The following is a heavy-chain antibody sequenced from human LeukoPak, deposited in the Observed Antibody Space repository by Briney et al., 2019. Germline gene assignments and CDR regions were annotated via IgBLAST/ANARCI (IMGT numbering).Heavy chain of an antibody. Sequence: GESLKISCQGSGYSFTSYWIGWVRQMPGKGLEWMGIIYPGDSDTRYSPSFQGQVTISADKSISTAYLQWSSLKASDTAMYYCARVKLGHCTNGVCRLGYYFDYWGQGTLVTVSS. CDR1: GYSFTSYW. V-gene: IGHV5-51*01. D-gene: IGHD2-8*01. CDR2: IYPGDSDT. CDR3: ARVKLGHCTNGVCRLGYYFDY. J-gene: IGHJ4*02.